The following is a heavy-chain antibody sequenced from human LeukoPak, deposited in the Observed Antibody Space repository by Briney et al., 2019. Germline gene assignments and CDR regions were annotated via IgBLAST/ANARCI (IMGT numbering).Heavy chain of an antibody. Sequence: ASVKVSCKASGYTFTGYYMHWVRQAPGQGLEWMGWINPNSGGTNYAQKFQGRVTMTRDTSISTAYMELSRLRSDDTAVYYCARTGQWLVPTWVWTWFDPWGQGTLVTVSS. CDR3: ARTGQWLVPTWVWTWFDP. D-gene: IGHD6-19*01. CDR1: GYTFTGYY. V-gene: IGHV1-2*02. J-gene: IGHJ5*02. CDR2: INPNSGGT.